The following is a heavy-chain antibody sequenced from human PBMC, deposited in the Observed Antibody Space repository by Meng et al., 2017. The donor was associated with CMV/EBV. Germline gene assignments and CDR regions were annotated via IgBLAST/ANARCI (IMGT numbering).Heavy chain of an antibody. CDR1: GFTFSSYA. CDR3: AKMAGDSGNGNYYGSGIDGDRGAYYFDY. V-gene: IGHV3-23*01. CDR2: ISGSGGST. Sequence: GESLKISCAASGFTFSSYAMSWVRQAPGKGLEWVSAISGSGGSTYYADSVKGRFTISRDNSKNTLYLQMNSLRAEDTAVYYCAKMAGDSGNGNYYGSGIDGDRGAYYFDYWGQGTLVTVSS. J-gene: IGHJ4*02. D-gene: IGHD3-10*01.